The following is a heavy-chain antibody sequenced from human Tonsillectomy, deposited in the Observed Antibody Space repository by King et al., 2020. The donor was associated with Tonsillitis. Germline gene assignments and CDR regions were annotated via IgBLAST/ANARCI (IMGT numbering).Heavy chain of an antibody. V-gene: IGHV4-4*07. D-gene: IGHD6-19*01. J-gene: IGHJ5*02. CDR2: IYPSGST. CDR3: ARVSLAVADSWFDP. Sequence: QLQESGPGLVKSSETLSLICTVSGGSISNYYWSWIRQPAGKGLEWIGRIYPSGSTNYNPSLKSRVTISVDTSKNQFSLNLSSVTAADTAMYYCARVSLAVADSWFDPWGQGTLVTVTS. CDR1: GGSISNYY.